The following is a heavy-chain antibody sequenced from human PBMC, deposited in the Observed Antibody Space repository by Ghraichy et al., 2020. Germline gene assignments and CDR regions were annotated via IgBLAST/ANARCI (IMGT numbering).Heavy chain of an antibody. D-gene: IGHD3-3*01. J-gene: IGHJ6*02. V-gene: IGHV4-30-4*01. CDR3: ARECVNWSGSHRGMDV. Sequence: SETLSLTCTVSGGSIRSGDYFWSWIRQPPGKGLEWIGYIFYSGNTYYNPSLQSRVTISVDTSKNQFSLKLRSVTAADTAVYYCARECVNWSGSHRGMDVWGQGTTVTVSS. CDR1: GGSIRSGDYF. CDR2: IFYSGNT.